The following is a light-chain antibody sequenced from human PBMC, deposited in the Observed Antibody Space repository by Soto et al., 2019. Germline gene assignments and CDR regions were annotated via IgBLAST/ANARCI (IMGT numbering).Light chain of an antibody. Sequence: MTQSPATLSASVGDRVTITCRASQSISSWLAWYQQKPGKAPKLLIYDASSLESGVPSRFSGSGSGTEFTLTLSSLQPDDFATYYCQQYNSYSWTFGQGTKVEIK. CDR3: QQYNSYSWT. CDR1: QSISSW. CDR2: DAS. J-gene: IGKJ1*01. V-gene: IGKV1-5*01.